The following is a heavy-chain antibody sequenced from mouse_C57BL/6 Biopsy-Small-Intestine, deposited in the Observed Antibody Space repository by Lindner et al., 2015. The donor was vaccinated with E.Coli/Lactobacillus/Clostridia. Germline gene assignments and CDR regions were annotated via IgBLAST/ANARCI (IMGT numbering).Heavy chain of an antibody. Sequence: VQLQESGAEVVKPGASVKLSCKATGYTISGSWIEWVKERPGHGLEWIGEILPGSGSTNYNEKFKDKATFTADASSNTAYMQLSSLTTEDSAIYYCARFPYYSDPYAMDYWGQGTSVTVSS. CDR1: GYTISGSW. V-gene: IGHV1-9*01. D-gene: IGHD2-12*01. CDR2: ILPGSGST. CDR3: ARFPYYSDPYAMDY. J-gene: IGHJ4*01.